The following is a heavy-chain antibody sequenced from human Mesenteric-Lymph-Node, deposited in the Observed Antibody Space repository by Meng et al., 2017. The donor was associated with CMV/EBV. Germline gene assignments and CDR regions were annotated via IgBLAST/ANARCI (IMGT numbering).Heavy chain of an antibody. J-gene: IGHJ6*02. V-gene: IGHV3-48*04. CDR1: GFTLSSYT. Sequence: GESLKISCAASGFTLSSYTMNWVRQAPGKGLEWISDITVPSATTYYADSVKGRFTISRDNAKNSLYLQMNSLRAEDTAVYYCARETSQYCTTSSCRYYFYGVDVWGQGTTVTVSS. CDR2: ITVPSATT. CDR3: ARETSQYCTTSSCRYYFYGVDV. D-gene: IGHD2-8*01.